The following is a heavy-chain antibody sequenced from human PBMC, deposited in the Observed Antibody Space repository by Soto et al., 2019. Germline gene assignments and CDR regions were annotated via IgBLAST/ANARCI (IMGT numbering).Heavy chain of an antibody. J-gene: IGHJ6*02. D-gene: IGHD3-22*01. V-gene: IGHV3-48*02. CDR1: GFTFSSYS. Sequence: EVQLVESGGGLVQPGGSLRLSCAASGFTFSSYSMNWVRQAPGKGLEWVSYISSSSSTIYYADSVKGRFTISRDNAKNSLYLQMNSRREEDTAVYYCARSYDSRPPYYYYGMDVWGQGTTVTVSS. CDR2: ISSSSSTI. CDR3: ARSYDSRPPYYYYGMDV.